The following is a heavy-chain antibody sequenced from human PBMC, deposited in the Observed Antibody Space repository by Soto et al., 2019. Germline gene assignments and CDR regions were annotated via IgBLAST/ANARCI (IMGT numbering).Heavy chain of an antibody. J-gene: IGHJ6*02. CDR2: INTGGSDA. CDR3: ARRMVPTKGVDV. Sequence: EVQLVESGGGLVQPGGSLRLSCAASGFTFSNYWMHWVRQAPGKGLEWVSRINTGGSDASYADSVKGRFTISRDNAKNTVSLQMNSLRPEDTAVYYCARRMVPTKGVDVWGQGTTVTVSS. V-gene: IGHV3-74*01. CDR1: GFTFSNYW. D-gene: IGHD2-15*01.